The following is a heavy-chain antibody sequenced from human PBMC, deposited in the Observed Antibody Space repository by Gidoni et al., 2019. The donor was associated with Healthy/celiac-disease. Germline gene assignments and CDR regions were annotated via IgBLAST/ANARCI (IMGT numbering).Heavy chain of an antibody. V-gene: IGHV3-21*01. CDR2: ISSSSSYI. CDR1: GCTFSSYS. Sequence: EVQLVESGGGMVKPGVSLRLYCAASGCTFSSYSMNWVRQAPGKGLEWVSSISSSSSYIYYADSVKGRFTISRDNAKNSLYLQMNSLRAEDTAVYYCARDRVGAAAGRLRYFDYWGQGTLVTVSS. CDR3: ARDRVGAAAGRLRYFDY. J-gene: IGHJ4*02. D-gene: IGHD6-13*01.